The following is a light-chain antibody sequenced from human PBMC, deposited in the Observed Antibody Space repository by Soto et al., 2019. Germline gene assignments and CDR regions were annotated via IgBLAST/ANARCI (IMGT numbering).Light chain of an antibody. Sequence: DIQMNHPPYTLSASVGDRATITCRASQSISSWLAWYHEKPGKAPKLLIYKSSSLQSGVPSRFSGSGSGPGSTLTISCLHPDDVATYCCQQANSYSVSFGHGTRLE. CDR3: QQANSYSVS. J-gene: IGKJ5*01. CDR1: QSISSW. CDR2: KSS. V-gene: IGKV1-5*03.